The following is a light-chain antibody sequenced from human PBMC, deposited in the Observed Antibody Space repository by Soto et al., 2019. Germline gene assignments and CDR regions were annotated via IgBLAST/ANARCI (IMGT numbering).Light chain of an antibody. CDR2: DVS. J-gene: IGLJ1*01. CDR3: YSYTSSSTYV. V-gene: IGLV2-14*01. CDR1: SSDVGAYNY. Sequence: QSVLTQPASVSGSPGQSITISCTGTSSDVGAYNYVSWYQQHPAKVPKLMIYDVSNRPSGVSDRFSGSKSGNTASLTISGLQAEDEADYHCYSYTSSSTYVFGTGTKVTVL.